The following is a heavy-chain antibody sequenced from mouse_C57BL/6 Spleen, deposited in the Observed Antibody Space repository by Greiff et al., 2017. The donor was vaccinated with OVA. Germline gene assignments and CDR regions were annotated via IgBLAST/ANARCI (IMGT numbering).Heavy chain of an antibody. J-gene: IGHJ2*01. Sequence: GGGLVQPTGSLKLSCAASGFSFNTYAMNWVRQAPGKGLEWVARIRSKSNNYATYYADSVKDRFTISRDDSESMLYLQMNNLKTEDTAMYYCVRQGGNYVVFDYWGQGTTLTVSS. D-gene: IGHD2-1*01. CDR3: VRQGGNYVVFDY. V-gene: IGHV10-1*01. CDR2: IRSKSNNYAT. CDR1: GFSFNTYA.